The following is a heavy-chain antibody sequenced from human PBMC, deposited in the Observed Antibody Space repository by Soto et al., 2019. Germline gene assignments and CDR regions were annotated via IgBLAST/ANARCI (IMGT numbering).Heavy chain of an antibody. Sequence: GASVKVSCKASGYTFTSYGISWVRQAPGQGLEWMGWISAYNGNTNYAQKLQGRVTMTTDTSTSTAYMELRSLRSDDTAVYYCARASKPVYSSGWYELSYRGQGTLVPVSS. CDR3: ARASKPVYSSGWYELSY. V-gene: IGHV1-18*01. D-gene: IGHD6-19*01. CDR1: GYTFTSYG. CDR2: ISAYNGNT. J-gene: IGHJ4*02.